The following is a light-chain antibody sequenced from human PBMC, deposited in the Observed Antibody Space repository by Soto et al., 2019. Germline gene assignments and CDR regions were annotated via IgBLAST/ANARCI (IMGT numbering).Light chain of an antibody. CDR2: AAS. Sequence: QMTQSPSSLSAPVLRRGTSTFRANQSISTYLNWYHQKPGKAPDLLIYAASSLKSGVPSRFSGSGSGTHFTLTITGLQPADFATYYCQKNFSIPITFGQGTQLEIK. V-gene: IGKV1-39*01. CDR3: QKNFSIPIT. J-gene: IGKJ5*01. CDR1: QSISTY.